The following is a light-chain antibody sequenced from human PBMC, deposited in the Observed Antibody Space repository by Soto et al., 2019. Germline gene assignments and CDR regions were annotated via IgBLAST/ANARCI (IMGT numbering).Light chain of an antibody. CDR2: QNA. J-gene: IGLJ2*01. CDR1: KLGNKN. CDR3: QAWDSRAVV. Sequence: SYELTQPPLVTVSPGQTASITCFGDKLGNKNVCWYQQKPGQSPVLVICQNAQRPSGIPERFSGSTSGNTATLTISGTQIMDEAEYFCQAWDSRAVVFGGGTKLTVL. V-gene: IGLV3-1*01.